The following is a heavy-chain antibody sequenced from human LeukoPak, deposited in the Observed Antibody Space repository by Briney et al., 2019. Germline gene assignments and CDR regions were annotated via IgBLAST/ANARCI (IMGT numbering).Heavy chain of an antibody. CDR2: ISTSGRAI. D-gene: IGHD3-22*01. Sequence: GGSLRLSCAASGFTFSSYAMSWVRQAPGKGLEWVSYISTSGRAIFCADSVKGRFTISRDNAKNSLFLQMNSLRDEDTAVYYCARVPLYDRSGYYFDYWGLGTLVTVSS. J-gene: IGHJ4*02. V-gene: IGHV3-48*02. CDR3: ARVPLYDRSGYYFDY. CDR1: GFTFSSYA.